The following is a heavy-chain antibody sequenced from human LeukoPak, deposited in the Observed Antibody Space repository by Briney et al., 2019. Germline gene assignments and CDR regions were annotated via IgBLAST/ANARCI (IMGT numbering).Heavy chain of an antibody. D-gene: IGHD6-6*01. CDR1: GGTFSSYA. V-gene: IGHV5-51*01. J-gene: IGHJ6*03. CDR3: ARTDSSSSRYYYMDV. CDR2: IYPGDSDT. Sequence: GASVKVSCKASGGTFSSYAISWVRQMPGKGLEWMGLIYPGDSDTRYSPSFQGQVTISADKSISTAYLQWSSLKASDTAMYYCARTDSSSSRYYYMDVWGKGTTVTVSS.